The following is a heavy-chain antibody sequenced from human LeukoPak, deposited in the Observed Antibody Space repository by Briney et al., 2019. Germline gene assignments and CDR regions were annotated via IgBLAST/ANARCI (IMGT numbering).Heavy chain of an antibody. CDR3: ARVTVPPNAFDI. Sequence: PGGSLRLSCAASEFTFGDYEMNWVRQAPGKGLEWVSFTSSSGGRTYYAESVKGRFIISRDNAKNSLYLQMNSLRAEDTAVYYCARVTVPPNAFDIWGQGTMVTVSS. J-gene: IGHJ3*02. CDR2: TSSSGGRT. CDR1: EFTFGDYE. D-gene: IGHD4-17*01. V-gene: IGHV3-48*03.